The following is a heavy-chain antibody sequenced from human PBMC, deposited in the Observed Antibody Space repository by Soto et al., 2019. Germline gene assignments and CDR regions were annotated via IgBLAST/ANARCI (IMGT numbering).Heavy chain of an antibody. D-gene: IGHD1-1*01. V-gene: IGHV3-23*01. J-gene: IGHJ5*02. CDR1: GFIISDYG. CDR3: VRWNGFGDR. CDR2: FSGGGGGT. Sequence: GVLRLSCAVSGFIISDYGVTWVRQAPGKGLEWVSGFSGGGGGTFYADSVKGRFTISRDDPKNTAYLQMNSLGAEDTAVYYCVRWNGFGDRWGQGTQVTVSS.